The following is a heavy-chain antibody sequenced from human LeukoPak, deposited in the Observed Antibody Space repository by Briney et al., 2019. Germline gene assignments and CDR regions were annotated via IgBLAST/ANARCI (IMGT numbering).Heavy chain of an antibody. J-gene: IGHJ4*02. CDR1: GGSISSSSYY. CDR2: IYYSGST. D-gene: IGHD6-19*01. V-gene: IGHV4-39*01. CDR3: ARLRKWLADY. Sequence: PSETLSLTCTVSGGSISSSSYYWGWIRQSPGKGLEWIGSIYYSGSTYYNPSLKSRVTISVDTSKNQFSLKLSSVTAADTAVYYCARLRKWLADYWGQGTLVTVSS.